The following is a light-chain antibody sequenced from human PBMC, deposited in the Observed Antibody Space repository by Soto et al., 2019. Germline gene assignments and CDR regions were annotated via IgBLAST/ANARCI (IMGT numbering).Light chain of an antibody. J-gene: IGLJ1*01. CDR3: SSYTTSSTLV. V-gene: IGLV2-14*01. CDR1: SGDVGGYNY. CDR2: DVS. Sequence: QSALTQPASVSGSPGQSITISCTGTSGDVGGYNYVSWYQQHPGKAPKLMIYDVSNRPSGVSNRFSGSKSGNTASLTISGLQAEDEADYYCSSYTTSSTLVFGTGTKLTVL.